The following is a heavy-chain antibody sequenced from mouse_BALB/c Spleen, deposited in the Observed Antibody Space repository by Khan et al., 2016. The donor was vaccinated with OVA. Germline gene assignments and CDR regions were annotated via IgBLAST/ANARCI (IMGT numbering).Heavy chain of an antibody. CDR1: GYTITSYW. J-gene: IGHJ4*01. V-gene: IGHV1-7*01. CDR3: ARTFTMKY. CDR2: INTSTGYT. D-gene: IGHD2-12*01. Sequence: QIQLVQSGAELAKPAASVNMSCTVSGYTITSYWIHWVKQRLAQGLEWSGYINTSTGYTEYNQTFKNKITLTADKSTSTAYMQLNCLTTEDTATYYCARTFTMKYWGQGTTLTVSS.